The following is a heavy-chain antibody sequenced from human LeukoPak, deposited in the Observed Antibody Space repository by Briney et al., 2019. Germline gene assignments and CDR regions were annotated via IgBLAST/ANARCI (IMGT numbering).Heavy chain of an antibody. V-gene: IGHV4-34*01. CDR1: GGSFSGYY. CDR3: ARGRSNYYDSSGYHDRPALYFQH. Sequence: PSETLSLTCVVYGGSFSGYYWTWIRQPPGKGLEWLGEISHSGSTNYNPSLKSRVTISVDTSKNQFSLKLSSVTAADAAVYYCARGRSNYYDSSGYHDRPALYFQHWGQGTLVTVSS. D-gene: IGHD3-22*01. J-gene: IGHJ1*01. CDR2: ISHSGST.